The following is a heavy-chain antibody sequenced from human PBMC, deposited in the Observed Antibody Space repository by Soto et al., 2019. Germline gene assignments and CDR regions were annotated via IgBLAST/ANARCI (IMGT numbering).Heavy chain of an antibody. Sequence: QVQLVQSGTEVKKPGSSVKVSCKASGGTFSNYTFAWVRQAPGQGLEWMGRIIPTLDVAYSAPKFQDRVSITADKSARTVYMRLRSVKCQDTPVYCCATARVWPYCRAKTCTSVDWVEPWGQGILVSSSS. D-gene: IGHD2-15*01. CDR1: GGTFSNYT. J-gene: IGHJ5*02. V-gene: IGHV1-69*02. CDR3: ATARVWPYCRAKTCTSVDWVEP. CDR2: IIPTLDVA.